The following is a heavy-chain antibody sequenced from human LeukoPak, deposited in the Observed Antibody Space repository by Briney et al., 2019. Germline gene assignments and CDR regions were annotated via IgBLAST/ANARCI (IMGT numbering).Heavy chain of an antibody. D-gene: IGHD3-10*01. CDR1: GFTLSSYG. J-gene: IGHJ6*02. CDR2: TSYDGSNK. Sequence: PGGSLRLSCAASGFTLSSYGMHWVRQAPGKGLEWVAVTSYDGSNKYYADSVKGRFTISRDNSKNTLYPQMNSLRAEDTAVYYCAKDKYYYGSEDYGMDVWGQGTTVTVSS. V-gene: IGHV3-30*18. CDR3: AKDKYYYGSEDYGMDV.